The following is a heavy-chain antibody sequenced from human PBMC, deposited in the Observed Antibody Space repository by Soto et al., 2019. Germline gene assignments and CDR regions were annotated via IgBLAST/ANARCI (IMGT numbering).Heavy chain of an antibody. V-gene: IGHV3-33*01. CDR3: ARDLRSSRYIYGSIPFD. CDR1: GFTFSSYG. J-gene: IGHJ4*02. D-gene: IGHD5-18*01. CDR2: IWYDGSNK. Sequence: GGSLRLSCAASGFTFSSYGMHWVRQAPGKGLEWVAVIWYDGSNKYYADSVKGRFTISRDNSRNTLYLHMNSLRAEDTAVYYCARDLRSSRYIYGSIPFDWGPGTLVTVSS.